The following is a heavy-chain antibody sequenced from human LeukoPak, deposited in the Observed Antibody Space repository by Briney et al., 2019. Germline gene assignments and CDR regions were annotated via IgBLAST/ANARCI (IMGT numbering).Heavy chain of an antibody. D-gene: IGHD3-16*01. CDR3: AREGLGELTLDY. J-gene: IGHJ4*02. CDR2: ISAHNSNT. V-gene: IGHV1-18*01. CDR1: GYTFTTYG. Sequence: ASVKVSCKASGYTFTTYGISWVRQAPGQGLEWLGFISAHNSNTNYAQKLQGRVTMTTDTSTSTAYMELRSLRSDDTAVYCAREGLGELTLDYWGQGTLVTVSS.